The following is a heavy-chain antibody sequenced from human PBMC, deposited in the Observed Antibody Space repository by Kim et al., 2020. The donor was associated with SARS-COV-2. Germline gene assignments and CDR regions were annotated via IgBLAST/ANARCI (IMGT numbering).Heavy chain of an antibody. D-gene: IGHD6-13*01. CDR2: IYYRGTT. Sequence: SETLSLTCTVSGGSISSSSYYWGWIRQPPGKGLEWIGNIYYRGTTYYNPSLKSRVTISVDTSKNQFSVKLSSVTAADTAVYYCARLNYHIAARLVAADYWGQGTLVTVSS. J-gene: IGHJ4*02. V-gene: IGHV4-39*01. CDR1: GGSISSSSYY. CDR3: ARLNYHIAARLVAADY.